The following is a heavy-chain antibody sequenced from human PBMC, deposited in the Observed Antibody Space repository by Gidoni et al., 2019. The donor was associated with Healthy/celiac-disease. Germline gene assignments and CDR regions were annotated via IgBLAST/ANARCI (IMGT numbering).Heavy chain of an antibody. CDR3: ASLFRPNYGERGFDY. V-gene: IGHV1-69*09. D-gene: IGHD4-17*01. CDR1: GGTFSSYA. Sequence: QVQLVQSGAEVKTPGSSVKVSCKASGGTFSSYAISWVRQAPGQGLEWMGRIIPILGIANYAQKFQGRVTITADKSTSTAYMELSSLRSEDTAVYYCASLFRPNYGERGFDYWGQGTLVTVSS. CDR2: IIPILGIA. J-gene: IGHJ4*02.